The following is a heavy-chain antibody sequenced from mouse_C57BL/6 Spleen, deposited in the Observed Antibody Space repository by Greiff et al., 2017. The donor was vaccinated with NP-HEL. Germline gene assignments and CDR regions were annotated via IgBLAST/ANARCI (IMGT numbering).Heavy chain of an antibody. V-gene: IGHV5-4*01. CDR3: ARDSTIYYDYDVSSMDY. CDR1: GFTFSSYA. Sequence: DVQLVESGGGLVKPGGSLKLSCAASGFTFSSYAMSWVRQTPEKRLEWVATISDGGSYTYYPDNVKGRFTISRDNAKNNLYLQMSHLKSEDTAMYYCARDSTIYYDYDVSSMDYWGQGTSVTVSS. D-gene: IGHD2-4*01. CDR2: ISDGGSYT. J-gene: IGHJ4*01.